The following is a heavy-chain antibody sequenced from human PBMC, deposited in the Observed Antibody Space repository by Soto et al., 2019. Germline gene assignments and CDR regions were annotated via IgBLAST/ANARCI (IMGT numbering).Heavy chain of an antibody. CDR3: ARDYDYYDSRSGMDV. V-gene: IGHV4-59*01. J-gene: IGHJ6*02. CDR1: GGSISSYY. CDR2: IYYSGST. Sequence: SETLSLTCTVSGGSISSYYWSWIRQPPGKGLEWIGYIYYSGSTNYNPSLKSRVTISVDTSKNQFSLKLSSVTAADTAVYYCARDYDYYDSRSGMDVWGQGTTVTVSS. D-gene: IGHD3-22*01.